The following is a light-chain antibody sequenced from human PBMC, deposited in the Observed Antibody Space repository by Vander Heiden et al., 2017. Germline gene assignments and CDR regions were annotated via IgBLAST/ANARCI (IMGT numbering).Light chain of an antibody. CDR1: QSVSSSY. V-gene: IGKV3-20*01. CDR2: RAS. J-gene: IGKJ1*01. CDR3: QQYGSSPTT. Sequence: EIVLTQSPGTLFLSPGERATLSCRASQSVSSSYLAWYQQKPGQAPRLLIYRASSRATGIPDRFSGSGSGTDFTLTISRLEPEDFAVYYCQQYGSSPTTFGQGTKVEIK.